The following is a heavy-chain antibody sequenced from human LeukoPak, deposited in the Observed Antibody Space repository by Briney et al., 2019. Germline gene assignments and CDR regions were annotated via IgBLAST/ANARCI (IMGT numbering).Heavy chain of an antibody. CDR3: ATEELAAAGTVLDY. D-gene: IGHD6-13*01. CDR2: INSDGSST. V-gene: IGHV3-20*04. J-gene: IGHJ4*02. Sequence: GSLRLSCAASGLTFDDYGMSWVRQAPGKGLVWVSCINSDGSSTVYADSVKGRLTISRDNAKNSLYLQMNSLRAEDTAVYYCATEELAAAGTVLDYWGQGTLVTVSS. CDR1: GLTFDDYG.